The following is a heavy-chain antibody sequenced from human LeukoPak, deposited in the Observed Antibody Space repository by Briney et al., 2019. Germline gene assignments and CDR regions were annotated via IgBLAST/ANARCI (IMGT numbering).Heavy chain of an antibody. D-gene: IGHD3-22*01. J-gene: IGHJ3*02. CDR3: ARFVVVVLDAFDI. CDR2: IYYSGST. Sequence: SETLSLTCTVSGGSISSSSYYWGWIRQPPGKGLEWIGSIYYSGSTYYNPSLKSRVTISIDTSKNQFSLKLSSVTAADTAVYYCARFVVVVLDAFDIWGQGTMVTVSS. V-gene: IGHV4-39*07. CDR1: GGSISSSSYY.